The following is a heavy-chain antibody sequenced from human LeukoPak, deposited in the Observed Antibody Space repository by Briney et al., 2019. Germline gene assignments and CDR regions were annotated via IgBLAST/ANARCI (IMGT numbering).Heavy chain of an antibody. CDR3: ARGFMVATVAYYFDY. J-gene: IGHJ4*02. CDR2: IYYSGST. CDR1: GGSISSYY. V-gene: IGHV4-59*01. Sequence: PSETLSLTCTVSGGSISSYYWSWIRQPPGKGLEWIGYIYYSGSTNYNPSLKSRVTISVDTSKNQFSLKLSSVTAADTAVYYCARGFMVATVAYYFDYWGQGTLVTVSS. D-gene: IGHD5-12*01.